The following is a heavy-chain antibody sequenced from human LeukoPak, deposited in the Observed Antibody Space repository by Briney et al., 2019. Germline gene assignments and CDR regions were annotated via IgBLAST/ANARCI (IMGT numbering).Heavy chain of an antibody. J-gene: IGHJ4*02. CDR2: IYYSGST. Sequence: SSETLSLTCTVSGGSISSYYWSWIRQPPGKGLGWIGYIYYSGSTNYNPSPKSRVTISVDTSKNQFSLKLSSVTAADTAVYYCATSHCSGGSCSDYWGQGTLVTVSS. D-gene: IGHD2-15*01. V-gene: IGHV4-59*08. CDR1: GGSISSYY. CDR3: ATSHCSGGSCSDY.